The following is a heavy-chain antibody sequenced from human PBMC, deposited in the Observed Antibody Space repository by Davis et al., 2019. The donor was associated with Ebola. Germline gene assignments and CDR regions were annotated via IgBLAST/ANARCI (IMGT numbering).Heavy chain of an antibody. CDR3: ARVSTDSGIAAAGTRYYYYYGMDV. Sequence: ASVKVSCKASGGTFSSYAISWVRQAPGQGLEWMGRIIPILGIANYAQNFQGRVTITADKSTSTAYMELSSLRSEDTAVYYCARVSTDSGIAAAGTRYYYYYGMDVWGQGTTVTVSS. J-gene: IGHJ6*02. CDR2: IIPILGIA. D-gene: IGHD6-13*01. CDR1: GGTFSSYA. V-gene: IGHV1-69*04.